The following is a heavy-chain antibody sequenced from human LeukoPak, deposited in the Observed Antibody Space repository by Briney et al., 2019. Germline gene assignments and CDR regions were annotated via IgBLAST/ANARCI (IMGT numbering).Heavy chain of an antibody. Sequence: GGSLRLSCAASGFTFSSYTMNWVRQAPGKGLEWVSSITSSSSFIYYADSVKGRFTISRDNAKNSLYLQMNSLRAEDTAVYYCARHVGGVGFDYWGQGTLVTVSS. CDR2: ITSSSSFI. D-gene: IGHD1-26*01. CDR1: GFTFSSYT. CDR3: ARHVGGVGFDY. V-gene: IGHV3-21*01. J-gene: IGHJ4*02.